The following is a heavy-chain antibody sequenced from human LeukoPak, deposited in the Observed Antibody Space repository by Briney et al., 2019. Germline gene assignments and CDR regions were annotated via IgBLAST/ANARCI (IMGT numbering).Heavy chain of an antibody. V-gene: IGHV4-28*01. CDR1: GYSITSSSW. CDR3: ARKENVYYYFDY. CDR2: IYHSGTT. Sequence: SETLSLTCAVSGYSITSSSWWGWIRRPPGQGLEWIGYIYHSGTTYYNPSLQSRVTMSVDTSKNQFSLKLSSVTAVDTAVYYCARKENVYYYFDYWGQGTLVTVSS. J-gene: IGHJ4*02. D-gene: IGHD3-10*01.